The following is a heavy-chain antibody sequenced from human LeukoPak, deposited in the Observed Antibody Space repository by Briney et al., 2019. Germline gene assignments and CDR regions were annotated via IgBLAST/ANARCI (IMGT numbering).Heavy chain of an antibody. CDR2: ITGSGGTT. D-gene: IGHD6-13*01. CDR3: ARDQALQLVGDS. V-gene: IGHV3-23*01. J-gene: IGHJ4*02. Sequence: GGFLRLSCAASGFTFDTHHMSWVRQAPGKGLEWLSDITGSGGTTHYSDSVTGRFTISRDNSKNTLYLQMDSLRVEDTAVYYCARDQALQLVGDSWGQGTLVSVSS. CDR1: GFTFDTHH.